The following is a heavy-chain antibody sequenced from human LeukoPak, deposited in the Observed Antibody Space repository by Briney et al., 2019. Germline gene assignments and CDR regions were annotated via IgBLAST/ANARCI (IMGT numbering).Heavy chain of an antibody. J-gene: IGHJ4*02. Sequence: PGGSLRLSCAASGFTFSSYAMHWVRQAPGKGLEWVAVISYDGSNKYYADSVKGRFTISRDNSKNTLYLQMNSLRAEDTAVYYCARDSVGATNYFDYWGQGTLVTVYS. CDR3: ARDSVGATNYFDY. CDR1: GFTFSSYA. V-gene: IGHV3-30-3*01. D-gene: IGHD1-26*01. CDR2: ISYDGSNK.